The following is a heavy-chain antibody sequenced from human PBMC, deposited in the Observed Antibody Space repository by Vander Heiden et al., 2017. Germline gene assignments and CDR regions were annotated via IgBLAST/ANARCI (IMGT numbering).Heavy chain of an antibody. J-gene: IGHJ6*02. Sequence: QVQLVESGGGLVKPGGSLRLPCAASVFTFSDYYMSWYPQDPGKGLEWVSYISSRGSTIYYADSVKGRFTISRDNAKNSLYLQMNSLRAEDTAVYYCASFPRRDYYYGMDVWGQGTTVTVSS. CDR1: VFTFSDYY. CDR2: ISSRGSTI. CDR3: ASFPRRDYYYGMDV. V-gene: IGHV3-11*01.